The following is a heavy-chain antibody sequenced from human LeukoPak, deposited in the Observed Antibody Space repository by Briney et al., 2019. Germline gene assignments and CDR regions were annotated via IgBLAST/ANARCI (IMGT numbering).Heavy chain of an antibody. CDR3: ARHYDSSGYWYYFDY. D-gene: IGHD3-22*01. Sequence: PSETLSLTCTVSSGSIRGYYWSWIRQPPGKGLEWIGYIYYSGSTNYNPSLKSRVTISVDTSKNQFSLKLNSVTAADTAVYYCARHYDSSGYWYYFDYWGQGTLVTVSS. J-gene: IGHJ4*02. CDR2: IYYSGST. CDR1: SGSIRGYY. V-gene: IGHV4-59*08.